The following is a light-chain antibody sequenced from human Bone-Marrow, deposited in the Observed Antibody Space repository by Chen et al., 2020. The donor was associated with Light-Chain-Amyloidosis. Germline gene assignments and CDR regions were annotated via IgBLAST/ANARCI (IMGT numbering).Light chain of an antibody. CDR1: KLGDQY. Sequence: SFELTQPPSVSVSPGQTANITCSGDKLGDQYACWYQQKPGQSPLLVIFQDNKRPSGIPERFSGSNSGDTANLTISGTQAMDEADYYCQAWDTGTVVFGGGTKLTVL. J-gene: IGLJ2*01. CDR2: QDN. CDR3: QAWDTGTVV. V-gene: IGLV3-1*01.